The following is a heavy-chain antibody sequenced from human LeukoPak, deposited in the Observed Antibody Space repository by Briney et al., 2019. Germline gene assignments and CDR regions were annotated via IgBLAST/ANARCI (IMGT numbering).Heavy chain of an antibody. J-gene: IGHJ4*02. CDR3: ANGLIEGAFDY. CDR1: GYIFTSYW. V-gene: IGHV5-51*01. Sequence: GESLKISCKGSGYIFTSYWIAWVRQTPGKGLEWMGLIYPDDSDTGYSPSFEGQVTISVDKSISTAYLQWSSLRASDTAKYYCANGLIEGAFDYWGQGTLVTVSS. CDR2: IYPDDSDT. D-gene: IGHD1-26*01.